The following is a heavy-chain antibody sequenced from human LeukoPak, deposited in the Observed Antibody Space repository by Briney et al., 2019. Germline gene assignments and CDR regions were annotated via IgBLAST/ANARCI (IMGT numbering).Heavy chain of an antibody. CDR3: ARDVSHGDYAWFDP. Sequence: GGSLRLSCAASGLTFISYGMHWVRQAPGKGLEGWAGIWYDGSNKYYADSVKGRFTISRDNSKNTLYLQMNSLRAEDTAVYYCARDVSHGDYAWFDPWGQGTLVTVSS. CDR2: IWYDGSNK. CDR1: GLTFISYG. D-gene: IGHD4-17*01. V-gene: IGHV3-33*01. J-gene: IGHJ5*02.